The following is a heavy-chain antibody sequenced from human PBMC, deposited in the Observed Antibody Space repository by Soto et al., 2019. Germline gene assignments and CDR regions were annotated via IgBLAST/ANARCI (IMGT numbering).Heavy chain of an antibody. D-gene: IGHD6-13*01. CDR1: GGSISSGGYS. Sequence: SETLSLTCAVSGGSISSGGYSWSWIRQPPGKGPEWIGYIYHSGSTYYNPSLKSRVTISVDRSKNQFSLKLSSVTAADTAVYYCARVRLQQLDLNWFDPWGQGTLVTVSS. J-gene: IGHJ5*02. CDR3: ARVRLQQLDLNWFDP. V-gene: IGHV4-30-2*01. CDR2: IYHSGST.